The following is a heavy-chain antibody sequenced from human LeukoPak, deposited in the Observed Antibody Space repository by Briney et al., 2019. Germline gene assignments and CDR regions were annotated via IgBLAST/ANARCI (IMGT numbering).Heavy chain of an antibody. D-gene: IGHD1-26*01. CDR2: ISDGGGRT. J-gene: IGHJ5*02. CDR3: AKGGLGSTDWLDP. Sequence: PGGSLRLSCSASGFTFSSYAMSWVRQAPGKGLEWVSAISDGGGRTYYAGSVKGRFTISRDNSKNTLYLQMNRLRAEDTAVYYCAKGGLGSTDWLDPWGQGTLVTVSS. CDR1: GFTFSSYA. V-gene: IGHV3-23*01.